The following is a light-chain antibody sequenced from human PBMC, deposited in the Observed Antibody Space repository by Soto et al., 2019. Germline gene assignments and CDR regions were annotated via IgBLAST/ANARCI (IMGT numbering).Light chain of an antibody. CDR1: SSDVGGYNY. V-gene: IGLV2-14*01. J-gene: IGLJ1*01. Sequence: QSALTQPASVSGSPGQSITISCTGTSSDVGGYNYVSWYQQHPGKAPKLMIYDVSNRPSGVSNRFSDSKSGNTASLTISGLQAEDEADYYCSSYTSSSTLYVFGTGTRSPS. CDR3: SSYTSSSTLYV. CDR2: DVS.